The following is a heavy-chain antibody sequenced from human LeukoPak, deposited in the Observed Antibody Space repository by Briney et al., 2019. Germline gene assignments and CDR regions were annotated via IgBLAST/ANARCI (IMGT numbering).Heavy chain of an antibody. V-gene: IGHV3-11*04. D-gene: IGHD3-10*01. CDR3: ARVTSLLWFGESDY. J-gene: IGHJ4*02. Sequence: GGSLRLSCAASGFTFSDYYMSWIRQAPGKGLEWVSYISSSSSTIYYADSVKGRFTISRDNAKNSLYLQMNSLRAEDTAVYYCARVTSLLWFGESDYWGQGILVTVSS. CDR2: ISSSSSTI. CDR1: GFTFSDYY.